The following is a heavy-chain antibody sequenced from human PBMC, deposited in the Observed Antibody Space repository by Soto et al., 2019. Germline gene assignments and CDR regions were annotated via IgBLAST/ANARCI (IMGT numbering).Heavy chain of an antibody. D-gene: IGHD6-6*01. J-gene: IGHJ4*02. V-gene: IGHV1-3*01. CDR3: ARIPYSSSSNPYFDY. CDR1: GYTFTSYA. CDR2: INAGNGNT. Sequence: ASVKVSCKASGYTFTSYAMHWVRQASGQRLEWMGWINAGNGNTKYSQKFQGRVTITRDTSASTAYMELSSLRSEDTAVYYCARIPYSSSSNPYFDYWGQGTLVTVSS.